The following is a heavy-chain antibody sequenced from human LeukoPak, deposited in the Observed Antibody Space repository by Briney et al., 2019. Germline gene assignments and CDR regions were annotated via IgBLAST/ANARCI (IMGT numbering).Heavy chain of an antibody. CDR1: GYSFTNYW. V-gene: IGHV5-51*01. J-gene: IGHJ4*02. CDR2: FSPGDSDS. Sequence: GASLKISCQGSGYSFTNYWIGWVRQMPGKDLEWMGIFSPGDSDSRYSPPFRGQVTISADKSVSTVYLQWSSLKASDTAMYYCARLASAWNFDYWGQGTLVTVSS. CDR3: ARLASAWNFDY. D-gene: IGHD6-19*01.